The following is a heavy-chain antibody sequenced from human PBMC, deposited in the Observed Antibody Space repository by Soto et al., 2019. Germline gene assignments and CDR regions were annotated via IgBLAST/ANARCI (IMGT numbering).Heavy chain of an antibody. CDR2: IQSGGTT. CDR1: GFTVSSKY. V-gene: IGHV3-66*01. Sequence: EVQLVESGGGLVQPGGSLRLSCAASGFTVSSKYMSWVRQAPGKGLEWVSLIQSGGTTYSADSVKGRFTISRDSAKNMLTLQMDSLRAEDTAVYDCARADILCSGGSCYGVPMDVCVTGPTVTVSS. J-gene: IGHJ6*03. D-gene: IGHD2-15*01. CDR3: ARADILCSGGSCYGVPMDV.